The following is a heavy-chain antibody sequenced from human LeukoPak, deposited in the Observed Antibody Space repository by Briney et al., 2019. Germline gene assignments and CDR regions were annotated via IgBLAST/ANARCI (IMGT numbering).Heavy chain of an antibody. Sequence: ASVKVSCKASGYTFTSYYMHWVRQAPGQGLEWMGIINPSGGSTSYAQKFQGRVTMTRDTSTSTVYMELSSLRSEDTAVYYCARDPPYYYDSSGYSLAFDIWGQGTMVTVSS. D-gene: IGHD3-22*01. J-gene: IGHJ3*02. CDR2: INPSGGST. V-gene: IGHV1-46*01. CDR1: GYTFTSYY. CDR3: ARDPPYYYDSSGYSLAFDI.